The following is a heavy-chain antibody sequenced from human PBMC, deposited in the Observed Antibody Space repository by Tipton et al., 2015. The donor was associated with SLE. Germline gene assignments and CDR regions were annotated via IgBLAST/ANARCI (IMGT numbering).Heavy chain of an antibody. CDR1: GGSISGSY. CDR2: IYYSGST. Sequence: TLSLTCSVSGGSISGSYWSWIRQPPRKGLEWIGYIYYSGSTNYNPSLMSRVTISVDNSKNTLYLQMNSLRAEDTAVYYCARDKEGAIDYWGQGTLVTVSS. V-gene: IGHV4-59*12. J-gene: IGHJ4*02. D-gene: IGHD1-26*01. CDR3: ARDKEGAIDY.